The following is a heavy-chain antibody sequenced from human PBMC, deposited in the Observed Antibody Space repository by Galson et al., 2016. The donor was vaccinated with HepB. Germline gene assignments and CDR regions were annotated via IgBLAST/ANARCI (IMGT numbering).Heavy chain of an antibody. CDR2: IGTAGDT. CDR3: ARGGGRWPIDH. D-gene: IGHD5-24*01. J-gene: IGHJ4*02. CDR1: GFTFNNYD. V-gene: IGHV3-13*01. Sequence: SLRLSCAVSGFTFNNYDMHWVRQPTGKGLEWVSAIGTAGDTYYPGSVKGRFTISIENAKKSLYLQMNSLRAGDTAVYYCARGGGRWPIDHWGQGTLVTVSS.